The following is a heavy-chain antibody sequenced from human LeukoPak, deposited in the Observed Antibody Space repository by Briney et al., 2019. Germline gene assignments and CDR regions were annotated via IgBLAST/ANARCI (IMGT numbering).Heavy chain of an antibody. J-gene: IGHJ4*02. Sequence: PSETLSLTCTVSGGSISSSSYYWGWIRQPPGKGLEWIGSIYYSGSTYYNPSLKSRVTISVDTTKNQFFLKLSSVTAADTAVYYCARGHSSVYYYGRYYFDYWGQGTLVTVSS. V-gene: IGHV4-39*07. D-gene: IGHD3-22*01. CDR3: ARGHSSVYYYGRYYFDY. CDR1: GGSISSSSYY. CDR2: IYYSGST.